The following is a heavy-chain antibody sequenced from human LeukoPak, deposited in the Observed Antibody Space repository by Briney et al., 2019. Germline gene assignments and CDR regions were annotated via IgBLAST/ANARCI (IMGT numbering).Heavy chain of an antibody. Sequence: SETLSLTCAVYGGSFSGYYWSWIRQPPGKGLEWIGEINHSGSTNYNPSLKSRVTISVDTSKNQFSLKLSSVTAADTAVYYCASLGGRGSIWPDIDYWGQGTLVTVSS. CDR3: ASLGGRGSIWPDIDY. J-gene: IGHJ4*02. D-gene: IGHD4-23*01. V-gene: IGHV4-34*01. CDR2: INHSGST. CDR1: GGSFSGYY.